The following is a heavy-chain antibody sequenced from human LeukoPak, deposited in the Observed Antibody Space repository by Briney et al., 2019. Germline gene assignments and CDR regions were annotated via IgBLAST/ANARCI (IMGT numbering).Heavy chain of an antibody. CDR1: GYTFISYG. CDR3: ARDKFGSGWYLDY. D-gene: IGHD6-19*01. V-gene: IGHV1-18*01. J-gene: IGHJ4*02. CDR2: ISAHNGNT. Sequence: VASVKVSCKASGYTFISYGISWVRHAPGQGLELMGWISAHNGNTNYAQKFQGRVTMTTDTSTSTAYMELRSLRSDDTAVYYCARDKFGSGWYLDYWGQGTLVTVSS.